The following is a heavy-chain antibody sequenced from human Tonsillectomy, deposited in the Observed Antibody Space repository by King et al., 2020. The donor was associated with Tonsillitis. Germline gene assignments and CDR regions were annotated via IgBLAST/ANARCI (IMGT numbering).Heavy chain of an antibody. Sequence: VQLVQSGAEVRKPGSSVKVSCKASGGTFNNYDFSWVRQAPGQGLEWMGGIIPTLGTTNYAQKFQGRVTFTADGSTSTAYMDLSSLTSEDTAVYYCAKGGTVSWLLSDFFDSWGQGTLVTVSS. V-gene: IGHV1-69*01. J-gene: IGHJ4*02. CDR1: GGTFNNYD. CDR2: IIPTLGTT. D-gene: IGHD3-3*01. CDR3: AKGGTVSWLLSDFFDS.